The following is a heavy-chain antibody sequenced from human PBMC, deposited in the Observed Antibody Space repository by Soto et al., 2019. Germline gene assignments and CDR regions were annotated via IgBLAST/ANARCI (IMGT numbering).Heavy chain of an antibody. CDR1: GFSLSSTRMA. Sequence: QITLKESGPTLVKPTQTLTLTCTFSGFSLSSTRMAVGWIRQPPGKALEWLALIYWDDDKRYSPFLKSRLTITKDTSKNQVVLTMSNXDPVDTARYYCAHIVVAGLGYYFDYWGQGTLVTVSS. D-gene: IGHD6-19*01. J-gene: IGHJ4*02. V-gene: IGHV2-5*02. CDR2: IYWDDDK. CDR3: AHIVVAGLGYYFDY.